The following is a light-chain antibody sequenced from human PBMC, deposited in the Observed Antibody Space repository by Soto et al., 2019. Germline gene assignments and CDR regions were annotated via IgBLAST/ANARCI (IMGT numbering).Light chain of an antibody. J-gene: IGKJ1*01. Sequence: AIQMTQSPSSLAASVGDRVTITCRASQDIRKDLSWYQQKPGKAPKVLIYAASILESGIPSRVSGSGSGTDFSLTITSLQPEDFATYYCLQDASYPRTFGQGNKVEIK. V-gene: IGKV1-6*01. CDR2: AAS. CDR1: QDIRKD. CDR3: LQDASYPRT.